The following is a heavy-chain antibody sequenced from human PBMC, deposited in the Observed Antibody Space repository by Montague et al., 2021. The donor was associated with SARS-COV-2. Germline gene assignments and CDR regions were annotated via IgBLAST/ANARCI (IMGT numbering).Heavy chain of an antibody. Sequence: SLRLSCAASGFIFSNFGMHWVRQAPGKGLEWVALISYEGSVQFYADSVKGRSTISRDNSQNTLYLQMNSLRLDDTAVYYCVRGAPNSSNAFDAWGQGTMVTVSS. V-gene: IGHV3-30*03. D-gene: IGHD6-13*01. CDR1: GFIFSNFG. CDR2: ISYEGSVQ. CDR3: VRGAPNSSNAFDA. J-gene: IGHJ3*01.